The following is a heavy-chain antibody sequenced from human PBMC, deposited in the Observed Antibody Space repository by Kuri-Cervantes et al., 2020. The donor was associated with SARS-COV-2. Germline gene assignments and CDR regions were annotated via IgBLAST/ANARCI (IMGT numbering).Heavy chain of an antibody. J-gene: IGHJ4*02. D-gene: IGHD2-2*01. V-gene: IGHV3-23*01. CDR2: ISGSGGST. CDR3: AKAEGYCSSTSCSQYGIPDY. Sequence: GGSLRLSCAASGFTFSSYAMSWVRQAPGKGLEWVSAISGSGGSTYYADSVKGRFTISRDNSKNTLYLQMNSLRAEDTAVYYCAKAEGYCSSTSCSQYGIPDYWGQGTLVTVSS. CDR1: GFTFSSYA.